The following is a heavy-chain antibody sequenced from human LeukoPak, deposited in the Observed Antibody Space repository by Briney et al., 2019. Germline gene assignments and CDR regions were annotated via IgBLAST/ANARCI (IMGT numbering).Heavy chain of an antibody. J-gene: IGHJ3*02. CDR2: IRSKRNNYAT. Sequence: GGSLRLSCAASGFTVSGSVMHWVRQAAGKALEWVGRIRSKRNNYATAYAASVKGRFTISRDDSKNTVYLHMDSLKTEDTALYYCSRLEDSSPIEVALDIWGQGTVVTVSS. V-gene: IGHV3-73*01. D-gene: IGHD6-13*01. CDR3: SRLEDSSPIEVALDI. CDR1: GFTVSGSV.